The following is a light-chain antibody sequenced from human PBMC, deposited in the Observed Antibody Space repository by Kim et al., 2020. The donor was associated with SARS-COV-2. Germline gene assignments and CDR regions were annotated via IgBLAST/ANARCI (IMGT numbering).Light chain of an antibody. CDR1: NIGSKS. J-gene: IGLJ2*01. CDR3: QVWDSSSDHVV. Sequence: APGKTARITCGGKNIGSKSVHWYQQKPGQAPVLLIYYGSDRPSGIPERFSGSDSGNTATLTISMVEAGDEADYYCQVWDSSSDHVVFGGGTQLTVL. CDR2: YGS. V-gene: IGLV3-21*04.